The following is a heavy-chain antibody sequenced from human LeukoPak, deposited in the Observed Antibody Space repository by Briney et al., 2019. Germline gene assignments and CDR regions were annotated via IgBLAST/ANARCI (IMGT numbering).Heavy chain of an antibody. Sequence: PGGSLRLSCAASGFTFSSYGMHWVRQAPGKGLEWVALIRYDGSNKYYADSVKGRFTISRDNSKNTLYLQMNSLRAEDTAVYYCADLIVVVPAAIRSGFWGQGTLVTVSS. V-gene: IGHV3-30*02. CDR1: GFTFSSYG. J-gene: IGHJ4*02. CDR2: IRYDGSNK. D-gene: IGHD2-2*02. CDR3: ADLIVVVPAAIRSGF.